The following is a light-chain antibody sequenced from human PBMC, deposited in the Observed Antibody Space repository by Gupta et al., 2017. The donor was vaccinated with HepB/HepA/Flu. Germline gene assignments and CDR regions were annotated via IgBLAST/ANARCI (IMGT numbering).Light chain of an antibody. Sequence: DIQLSQSPSSLSAFVGDRVTITCRASQSIGSSLYWYQQSTGKAPKLLIYDATTLQSGVPSRFSGSGSGTDFSLSIVSLQPEDFVTYYCQQNNSTPKTFGQGTRVEVK. CDR3: QQNNSTPKT. CDR1: QSIGSS. V-gene: IGKV1-39*01. J-gene: IGKJ1*01. CDR2: DAT.